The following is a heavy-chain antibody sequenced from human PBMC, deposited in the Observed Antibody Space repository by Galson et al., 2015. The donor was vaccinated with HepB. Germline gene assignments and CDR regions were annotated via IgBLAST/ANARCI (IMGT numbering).Heavy chain of an antibody. Sequence: PALVKPTPPLTLTCTFSGFSLNSRGVGVGWIRQPPGKALEWLALIFWDDDQRYTPLLKSRLSVTKDTSKNQVVLTMINMDPVDTGTYYCARRGAGEVVWSEDWYFDFWGRGTVVTVSS. V-gene: IGHV2-5*02. D-gene: IGHD3-16*01. J-gene: IGHJ2*01. CDR2: IFWDDDQ. CDR1: GFSLNSRGVG. CDR3: ARRGAGEVVWSEDWYFDF.